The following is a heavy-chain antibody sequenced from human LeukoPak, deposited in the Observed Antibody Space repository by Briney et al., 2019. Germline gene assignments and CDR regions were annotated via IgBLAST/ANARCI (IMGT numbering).Heavy chain of an antibody. CDR1: GGSISSYY. D-gene: IGHD6-13*01. CDR2: IYHSGST. J-gene: IGHJ4*02. Sequence: PSETLSLTCTVSGGSISSYYWSWIRQPPGKGLEWIGYIYHSGSTYYNPSLKSRVTISVDRSKNQFSLKLSSVTAADTAVYYCARDGYSSSRSRRFDYWGQGTLVTVSS. CDR3: ARDGYSSSRSRRFDY. V-gene: IGHV4-59*12.